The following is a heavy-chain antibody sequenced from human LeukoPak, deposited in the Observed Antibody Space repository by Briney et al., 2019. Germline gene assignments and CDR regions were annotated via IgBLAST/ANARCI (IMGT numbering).Heavy chain of an antibody. J-gene: IGHJ1*01. D-gene: IGHD6-13*01. CDR2: ISGSGGST. Sequence: GGSLRLSCAASGFTFSSYAMSWVRQAPGKGLEWVSAISGSGGSTYYADSVKGRFTISRDNSKNTLYLQMNSLRAEDTAVYYCANWPHSSSWLAGFQHWGQGTLVTVSS. V-gene: IGHV3-23*01. CDR1: GFTFSSYA. CDR3: ANWPHSSSWLAGFQH.